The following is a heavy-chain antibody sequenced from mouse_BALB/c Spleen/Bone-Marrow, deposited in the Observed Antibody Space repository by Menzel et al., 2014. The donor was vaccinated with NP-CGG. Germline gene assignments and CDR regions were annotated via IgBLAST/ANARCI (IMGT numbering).Heavy chain of an antibody. CDR2: IDPANGNT. J-gene: IGHJ2*01. CDR1: DFSFKGNY. Sequence: EVQLQQSGAELVKPGASGKLSCTASDFSFKGNYMHWVKERPGQGLERIGRIDPANGNTKYERKFQGQATITADTSSNAARLHLSSLIPEDPPVYFCARVQLLLSRDLDYWGQGTTLTVSS. V-gene: IGHV14-3*02. D-gene: IGHD1-1*01. CDR3: ARVQLLLSRDLDY.